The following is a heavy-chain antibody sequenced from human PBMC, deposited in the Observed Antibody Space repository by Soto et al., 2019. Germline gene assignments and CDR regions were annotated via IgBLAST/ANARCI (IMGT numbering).Heavy chain of an antibody. V-gene: IGHV1-18*01. CDR3: AREGSRPYYYYGMDV. CDR2: ISTYNGDT. CDR1: GYSFTTYG. J-gene: IGHJ6*02. D-gene: IGHD2-15*01. Sequence: QVQLVQSGAEVKKPGASVKVSCKASGYSFTTYGISWVRQAPGQGLEWMGWISTYNGDTDYAQNLQGRVTMTTDTSTPTAYMELRSLRSDDTAVYYCAREGSRPYYYYGMDVWGQGTTVTVSS.